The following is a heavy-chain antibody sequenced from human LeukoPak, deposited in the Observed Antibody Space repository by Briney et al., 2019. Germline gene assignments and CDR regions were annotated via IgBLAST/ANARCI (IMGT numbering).Heavy chain of an antibody. CDR3: TTEPYDYGAP. CDR2: IRGKAYGATT. CDR1: GFTFGDYA. D-gene: IGHD4-17*01. J-gene: IGHJ5*02. Sequence: AGGSLRLSCTASGFTFGDYAMSWFRQAPGKGLEWVGFIRGKAYGATTEYAASVKGRFTISRDDPKSIAYLQMNSLKTEDTAVYYCTTEPYDYGAPWGQGTLVTVSS. V-gene: IGHV3-49*03.